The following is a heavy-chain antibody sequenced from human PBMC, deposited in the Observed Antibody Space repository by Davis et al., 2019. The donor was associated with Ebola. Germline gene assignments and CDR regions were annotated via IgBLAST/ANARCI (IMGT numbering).Heavy chain of an antibody. CDR2: IYYSGST. V-gene: IGHV4-59*12. CDR3: ARFSVGIVVVTGEDY. CDR1: GGSISSYY. J-gene: IGHJ4*02. D-gene: IGHD2-21*02. Sequence: SETLSLTCTVSGGSISSYYWSWIRQPPGKGLEWIGYIYYSGSTNYNPSLKSRVTISVDTSKNQFSLKLSSVTAADTAVYYCARFSVGIVVVTGEDYWGQGTLVTVSS.